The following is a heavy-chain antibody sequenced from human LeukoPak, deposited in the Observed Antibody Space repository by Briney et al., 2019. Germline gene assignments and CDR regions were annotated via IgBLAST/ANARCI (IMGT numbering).Heavy chain of an antibody. CDR1: GYTFTSYA. V-gene: IGHV1-3*01. CDR2: INAGNGNT. D-gene: IGHD2-2*01. J-gene: IGHJ4*02. Sequence: ASVKVSCKASGYTFTSYAMHWVRQAPGQRLEWMGWINAGNGNTKYSQKFQGRVTNTRDTSASTAYMELSSLRSEDTAVYYCARGEALDIVVVPAAIAFDYWGQGTLVTVSS. CDR3: ARGEALDIVVVPAAIAFDY.